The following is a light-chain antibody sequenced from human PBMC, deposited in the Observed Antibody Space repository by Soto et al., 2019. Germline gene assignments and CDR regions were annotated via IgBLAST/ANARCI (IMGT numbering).Light chain of an antibody. CDR2: QDS. Sequence: SYELTQPPSVSVSPGQTASITCSGDKLGDKYACWYQQTPGQSPVLVIYQDSKRPSGIPGRFSGSSSGNTATLTISGTQAMDEADYYCQAWGSSTGVFGGGTQLTVL. CDR3: QAWGSSTGV. V-gene: IGLV3-1*01. J-gene: IGLJ2*01. CDR1: KLGDKY.